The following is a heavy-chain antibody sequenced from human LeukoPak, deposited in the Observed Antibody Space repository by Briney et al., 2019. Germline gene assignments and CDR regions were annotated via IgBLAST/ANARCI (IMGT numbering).Heavy chain of an antibody. CDR3: VRQMICFWFDP. D-gene: IGHD3/OR15-3a*01. CDR1: GFTFSLYW. J-gene: IGHJ5*02. Sequence: GGSLRLSCAASGFTFSLYWMTWVRQSPGKGLEWVADINPDGSQKYSVDSVKGRFTIYRDNAKNSLFLQMDSLRAEDTAVYYCVRQMICFWFDPWGQGTQVTVSS. CDR2: INPDGSQK. V-gene: IGHV3-7*01.